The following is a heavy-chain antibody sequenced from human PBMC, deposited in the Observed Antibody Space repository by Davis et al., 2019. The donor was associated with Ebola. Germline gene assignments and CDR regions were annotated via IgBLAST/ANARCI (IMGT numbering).Heavy chain of an antibody. CDR1: GYSFTSYW. CDR2: IYPGDSDT. Sequence: GESLKISCKGSGYSFTSYWIGWVRQMPGKGLEWMGIIYPGDSDTRYSPSFQGQVTISADKSISTAYLQWSSLKASDTAMYYCARIDIVVVPAALGSTMVRGGPGADYYYYYMDVWGKGTTVTVSS. V-gene: IGHV5-51*01. D-gene: IGHD2-2*01. CDR3: ARIDIVVVPAALGSTMVRGGPGADYYYYYMDV. J-gene: IGHJ6*03.